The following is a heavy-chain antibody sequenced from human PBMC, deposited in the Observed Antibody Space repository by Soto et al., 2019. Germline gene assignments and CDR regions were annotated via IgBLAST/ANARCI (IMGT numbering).Heavy chain of an antibody. CDR1: GFTFSSYG. D-gene: IGHD6-13*01. CDR2: IWYDGSNK. V-gene: IGHV3-33*01. Sequence: SLKISCAASGFTFSSYGMHWVRQSPGKGLEWVAVIWYDGSNKYYADSVKGRFTISRDNSKNTLYLQMNSLRAEDTAVYYCARRFPAAADRRRNFYGMDVWGQGTTVTVSS. CDR3: ARRFPAAADRRRNFYGMDV. J-gene: IGHJ6*02.